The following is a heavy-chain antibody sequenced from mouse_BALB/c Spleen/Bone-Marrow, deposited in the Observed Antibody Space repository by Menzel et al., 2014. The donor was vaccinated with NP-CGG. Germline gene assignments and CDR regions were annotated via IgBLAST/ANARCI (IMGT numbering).Heavy chain of an antibody. CDR1: GYTFTSYY. V-gene: IGHV1S81*02. CDR3: TSFAY. J-gene: IGHJ3*01. CDR2: INPSNGGT. Sequence: VQRVESGAELVKPGASVKLSCKASGYTFTSYYMYWVKQRPGQGLEWIGEINPSNGGTNFNEKFESKATLTVDKSSSTAYMQLSSLTSEDSAVYYCTSFAYWGQGTLVTVSA.